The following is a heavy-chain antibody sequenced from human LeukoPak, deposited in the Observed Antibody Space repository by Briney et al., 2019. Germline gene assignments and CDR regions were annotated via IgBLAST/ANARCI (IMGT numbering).Heavy chain of an antibody. D-gene: IGHD3-10*01. CDR2: ISDNGRQT. V-gene: IGHV3-64*01. CDR3: ARDGSGSPDY. Sequence: GGSLRLSCAASGFTFSNYAIHWVRQAPGKGLEYVSAISDNGRQTFYANSVKGRFTISRDNSKNTLYLQMGSLRAEDMAVYYCARDGSGSPDYWGQGTLVTVSS. CDR1: GFTFSNYA. J-gene: IGHJ4*02.